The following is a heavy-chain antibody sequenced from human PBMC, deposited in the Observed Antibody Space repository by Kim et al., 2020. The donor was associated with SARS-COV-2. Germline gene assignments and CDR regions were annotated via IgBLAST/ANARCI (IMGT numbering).Heavy chain of an antibody. V-gene: IGHV1-18*01. CDR2: ISAYNGNT. CDR3: ATGYYYYYYGMDV. CDR1: GYTFTSYG. J-gene: IGHJ6*02. Sequence: ASVKVSCKASGYTFTSYGISWVRQAPGQGLEWMGWISAYNGNTNYAQKPQGRVTMTTDTSTSTAYMELRSLRSDDTAVYYCATGYYYYYYGMDVWGQGTTVTVSS.